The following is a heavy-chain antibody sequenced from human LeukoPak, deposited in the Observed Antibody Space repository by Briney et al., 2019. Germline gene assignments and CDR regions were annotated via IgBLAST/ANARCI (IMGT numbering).Heavy chain of an antibody. D-gene: IGHD3-22*01. V-gene: IGHV4-61*01. CDR2: IYYSGST. CDR3: ASHPITMIVAPDY. CDR1: GVSVSSGSYY. J-gene: IGHJ4*02. Sequence: SETLSLTCTVSGVSVSSGSYYWSWIRQPPGKGLEWIGYIYYSGSTNYNPSLKSRVTISVDTSKNQFSLKLSSVTAADTAVYYCASHPITMIVAPDYWGQGTLVTVSS.